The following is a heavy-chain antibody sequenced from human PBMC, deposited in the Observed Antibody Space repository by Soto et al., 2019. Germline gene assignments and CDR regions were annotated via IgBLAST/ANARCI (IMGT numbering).Heavy chain of an antibody. Sequence: SETLSLTCAVSCGSISSGGYSWSWIRQPPGKGLEWIGYIYHSGSTYYNPSLKSRVTISVDRSKNQFSLKLSSVTAADTAVYYCARAPIVAGAFDIWGQGTMVTVSS. J-gene: IGHJ3*02. CDR1: CGSISSGGYS. D-gene: IGHD2-15*01. V-gene: IGHV4-30-2*01. CDR3: ARAPIVAGAFDI. CDR2: IYHSGST.